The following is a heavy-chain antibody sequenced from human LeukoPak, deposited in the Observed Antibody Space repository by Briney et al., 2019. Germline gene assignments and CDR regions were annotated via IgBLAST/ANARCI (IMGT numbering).Heavy chain of an antibody. CDR2: INPNSGGT. CDR1: GYTFTGYY. D-gene: IGHD6-19*01. J-gene: IGHJ6*03. Sequence: ASVKVSCKASGYTFTGYYMHWVRQAPGQGLEWMGWINPNSGGTNYAQKFQGRVTMTRDTSISTAYMELRSLRSDDTAVYYCARVSSYSSGWFYDYYYYMDVWGKGTTVTISS. V-gene: IGHV1-2*02. CDR3: ARVSSYSSGWFYDYYYYMDV.